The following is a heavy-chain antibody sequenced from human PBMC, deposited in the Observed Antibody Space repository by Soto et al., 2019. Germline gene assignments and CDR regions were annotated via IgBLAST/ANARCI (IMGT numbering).Heavy chain of an antibody. CDR3: ARTTAVPNTLRSRYFFDY. J-gene: IGHJ4*02. D-gene: IGHD4-17*01. CDR1: GGSTSSDNY. Sequence: SETLSLTCTVSGGSTSSDNYWSWIRQPPGKGLEWIGYIYYSGNTNYNPSLKSRVTISIDLSKNRFSLRLSSVTTADTALYYCARTTAVPNTLRSRYFFDYWGQGTLVTVSS. V-gene: IGHV4-59*01. CDR2: IYYSGNT.